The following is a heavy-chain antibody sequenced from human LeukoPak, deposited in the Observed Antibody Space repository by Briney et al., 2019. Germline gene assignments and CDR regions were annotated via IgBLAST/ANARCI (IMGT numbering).Heavy chain of an antibody. D-gene: IGHD6-19*01. CDR2: IHTSGST. CDR3: ARRDISSGWSFDY. CDR1: GVSISNYH. Sequence: SETVSLTCTVSGVSISNYHWSWIRQPAGKGLEWIGQIHTSGSTNYNPPLKSRVSMSIDTTEDQVSLTIRSVTAADTAFYYCARRDISSGWSFDYWGQGTLVTVSS. V-gene: IGHV4-4*07. J-gene: IGHJ4*02.